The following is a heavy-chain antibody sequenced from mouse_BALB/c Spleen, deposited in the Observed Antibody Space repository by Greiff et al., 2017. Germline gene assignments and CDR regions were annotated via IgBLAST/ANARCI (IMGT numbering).Heavy chain of an antibody. D-gene: IGHD4-1*01. J-gene: IGHJ2*01. Sequence: EVMLVESGGGLVQPGGSLKLSCAASGFTFSSYTMSWVRQTPEKRLEWVAYISNGGGSTYYPDTVKGRFTISRDNDKNTLYLQMSSLKYEDTAMYYCARQWDGYIDYWGQGTTLTVSS. CDR1: GFTFSSYT. CDR3: ARQWDGYIDY. CDR2: ISNGGGST. V-gene: IGHV5-12-2*01.